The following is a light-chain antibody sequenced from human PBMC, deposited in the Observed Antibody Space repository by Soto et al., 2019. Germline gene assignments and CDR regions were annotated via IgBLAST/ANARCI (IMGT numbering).Light chain of an antibody. V-gene: IGKV3-20*01. CDR1: QSVRNSY. Sequence: EIVLTQSPGTLSLSPGERATLSCRASQSVRNSYLAWYQQKPGQAPRLLIYGASIRVTGIPDRFSGSGFGTDFTLIISRLEPEDFAVYYCQQYGSSAPITFGPGTKVDIK. J-gene: IGKJ3*01. CDR2: GAS. CDR3: QQYGSSAPIT.